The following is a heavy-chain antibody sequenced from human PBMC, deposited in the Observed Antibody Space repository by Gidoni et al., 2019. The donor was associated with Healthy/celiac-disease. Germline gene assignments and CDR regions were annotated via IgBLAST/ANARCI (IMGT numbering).Heavy chain of an antibody. CDR2: IWYDGSNK. CDR3: ARDHRYFDL. J-gene: IGHJ2*01. V-gene: IGHV3-33*01. CDR1: GFTFSSYG. Sequence: QVQLVESGGGVVQPGRSLRLTCAPSGFTFSSYGMHWVRQAPGKGLEWVAVIWYDGSNKYYADSVKGRFTISRDNSKNTLYLQMNSLRAEDTAVYYCARDHRYFDLWGRGTLVTVSS.